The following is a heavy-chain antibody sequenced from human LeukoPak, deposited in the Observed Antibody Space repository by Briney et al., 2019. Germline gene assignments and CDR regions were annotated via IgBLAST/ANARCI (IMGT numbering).Heavy chain of an antibody. V-gene: IGHV3-23*01. Sequence: GGSLRLSCAASGFTFSDHPMTYVRQAPGKGLEWVAAISGNGGRTLYADSVKGRFTISRDNSKNTVFLQMNSLRGEDTALYYCAKDRYTSFSLFDYWGQGTLVTVSS. CDR2: ISGNGGRT. J-gene: IGHJ4*02. CDR1: GFTFSDHP. D-gene: IGHD5-12*01. CDR3: AKDRYTSFSLFDY.